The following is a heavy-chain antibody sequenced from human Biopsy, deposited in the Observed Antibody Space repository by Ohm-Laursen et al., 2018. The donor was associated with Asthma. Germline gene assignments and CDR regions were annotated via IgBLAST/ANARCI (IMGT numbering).Heavy chain of an antibody. CDR3: ARGDSSNWSHYYFDY. CDR2: IYSGGTS. Sequence: SLRLSRTATGFAVSIDYTFWVCQAPGQGLEWVSVIYSGGTSHTADSVRGRFTISRDYSKNTLYLQMHILRAEDTAVYFCARGDSSNWSHYYFDYWGPGTLVTVSS. CDR1: GFAVSIDY. D-gene: IGHD3-22*01. J-gene: IGHJ4*02. V-gene: IGHV3-53*01.